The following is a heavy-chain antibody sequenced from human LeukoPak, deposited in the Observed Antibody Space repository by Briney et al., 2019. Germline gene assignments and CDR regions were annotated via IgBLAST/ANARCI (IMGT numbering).Heavy chain of an antibody. J-gene: IGHJ4*02. CDR2: ISSSSSYI. D-gene: IGHD5-12*01. CDR3: ARVIGGYGDY. CDR1: GFTFSSYS. Sequence: LGGSLRLSCAASGFTFSSYSMNWVRQAPGKGLEWVSSISSSSSYIYYADSVKGRFTISRDSAKNSLYLQMNSLRAEDTAVYYCARVIGGYGDYWGQGTLVTVSS. V-gene: IGHV3-21*01.